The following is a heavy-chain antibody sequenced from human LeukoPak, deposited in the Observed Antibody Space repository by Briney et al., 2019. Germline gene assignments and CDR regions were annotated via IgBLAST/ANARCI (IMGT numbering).Heavy chain of an antibody. CDR3: ARDIRGYFDY. J-gene: IGHJ4*02. CDR2: IYTSGST. V-gene: IGHV4-61*02. Sequence: SETLSLTCTVSGGSISSGSYYWSWIRQPAGKGLEWIGRIYTSGSTNYNPSLKSRVTISVDTSKNQFSLKLSSVTAADTAVYYCARDIRGYFDYWGQGTLVTVSS. CDR1: GGSISSGSYY.